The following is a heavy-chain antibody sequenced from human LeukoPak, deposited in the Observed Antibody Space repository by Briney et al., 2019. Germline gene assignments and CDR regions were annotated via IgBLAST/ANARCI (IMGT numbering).Heavy chain of an antibody. J-gene: IGHJ4*02. V-gene: IGHV3-33*08. CDR3: ARSYSGYDSFDY. D-gene: IGHD5-12*01. CDR2: IWYDGSNN. Sequence: AGSLRLSCAASGFTFSAYSLNWVRQAPGKGLQWVAGIWYDGSNNYYEDSGKGRITISRDNSKNTLYLQMNGLRAEDTAVYYCARSYSGYDSFDYWGQGTLVTVFS. CDR1: GFTFSAYS.